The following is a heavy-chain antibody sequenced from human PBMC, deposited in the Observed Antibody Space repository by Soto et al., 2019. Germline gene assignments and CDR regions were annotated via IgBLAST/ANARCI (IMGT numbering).Heavy chain of an antibody. Sequence: PGWSLRLSCASSVFPFTNYWMNWVRQTPGKGLMWASRISPDGSDVGYADSVEGRFTVSRDNAKNTLYLQMHSLRAEDTAMYYCACWGHIVPVAPSDFDRWGQGTLVTVSS. CDR1: VFPFTNYW. V-gene: IGHV3-74*01. CDR3: ACWGHIVPVAPSDFDR. CDR2: ISPDGSDV. D-gene: IGHD2-8*02. J-gene: IGHJ4*02.